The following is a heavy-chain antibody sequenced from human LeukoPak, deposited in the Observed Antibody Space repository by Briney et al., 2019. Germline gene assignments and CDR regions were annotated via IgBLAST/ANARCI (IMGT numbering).Heavy chain of an antibody. J-gene: IGHJ6*03. Sequence: GGSLRLSCAASGFTFSSYSMNWVRQAPGKGLEWVSSISSSSSYIYYADSVKGRFTISRDNAKNSLYLQMNSLRAEDTAVYYCARAAIAARPGDYYYMDVWGKGTTVTVSS. CDR1: GFTFSSYS. D-gene: IGHD6-6*01. CDR3: ARAAIAARPGDYYYMDV. CDR2: ISSSSSYI. V-gene: IGHV3-21*01.